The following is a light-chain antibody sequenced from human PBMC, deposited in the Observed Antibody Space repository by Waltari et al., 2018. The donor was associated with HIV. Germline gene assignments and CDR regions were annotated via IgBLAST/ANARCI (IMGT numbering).Light chain of an antibody. J-gene: IGLJ2*01. CDR3: QSSDTSGTSVI. V-gene: IGLV3-25*03. Sequence: SSDLTHPPSVSVSPGQTATLPCSGDSLSKQYTSCYKQRPGQAPVLLISKDNKRPSGIPERFSGSTSGTTVTLAISRVQPDDEADYYCQSSDTSGTSVIFGGGTKLTVL. CDR2: KDN. CDR1: SLSKQY.